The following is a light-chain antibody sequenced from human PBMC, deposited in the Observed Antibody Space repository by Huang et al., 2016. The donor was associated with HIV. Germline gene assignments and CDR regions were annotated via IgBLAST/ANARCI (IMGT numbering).Light chain of an antibody. CDR3: MQSLQTPGT. V-gene: IGKV2-28*01. J-gene: IGKJ5*01. Sequence: DIVMIQSPLSLSVTPGEAASISCRSSHSLLHGNGYNYLEWYLQKPGQSPQLLIYSGSDRAPGVPARFSASGSGTDFSLTISSVEAEDIGIYYCMQSLQTPGTFGQGTRLDMK. CDR2: SGS. CDR1: HSLLHGNGYNY.